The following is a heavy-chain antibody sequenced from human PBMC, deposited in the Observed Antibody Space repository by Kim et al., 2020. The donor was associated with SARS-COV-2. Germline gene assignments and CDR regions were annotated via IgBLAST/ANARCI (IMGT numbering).Heavy chain of an antibody. V-gene: IGHV3-9*01. CDR2: IDWKSSDI. CDR3: VRDLPDSYTTEV. CDR1: GFTFGNYA. J-gene: IGHJ6*02. Sequence: GGSLRLSCAASGFTFGNYAMHWVRQTPGKGLEWVSFIDWKSSDIGYADSVKGRFTISRDNAKNSLYLQMNSLRAEDTALYYCVRDLPDSYTTEVWGQGTTVTVSS.